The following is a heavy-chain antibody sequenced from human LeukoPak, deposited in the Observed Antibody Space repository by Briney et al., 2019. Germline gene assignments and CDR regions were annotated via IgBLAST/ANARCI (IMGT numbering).Heavy chain of an antibody. CDR3: ARDGDDGLSL. Sequence: GGSLRLSCVASGYTFSPYWMSWVRQTPGKGLEWVASISNGGGATFYGDSVRGRFTVSRDDAKNSLYLQMNSLRAEDTAVYYCARDGDDGLSLWGQGTLVTVSS. J-gene: IGHJ1*01. CDR1: GYTFSPYW. D-gene: IGHD4-17*01. CDR2: ISNGGGAT. V-gene: IGHV3-7*03.